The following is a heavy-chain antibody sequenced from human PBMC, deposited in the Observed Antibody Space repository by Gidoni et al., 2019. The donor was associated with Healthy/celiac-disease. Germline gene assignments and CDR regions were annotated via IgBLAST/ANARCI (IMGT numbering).Heavy chain of an antibody. Sequence: EVQLVESGGGLVKPGGSLRLSCAASGFTFSSYSMNLVRQAPGKGLEWVSSISSSSSYIYYADSVKGRFTSSRDNAKNSLYLQRNSLRAEDTAVYYCAREGMVATLYYFDYWGQGTLVTVSS. D-gene: IGHD5-12*01. CDR3: AREGMVATLYYFDY. CDR1: GFTFSSYS. CDR2: ISSSSSYI. V-gene: IGHV3-21*01. J-gene: IGHJ4*02.